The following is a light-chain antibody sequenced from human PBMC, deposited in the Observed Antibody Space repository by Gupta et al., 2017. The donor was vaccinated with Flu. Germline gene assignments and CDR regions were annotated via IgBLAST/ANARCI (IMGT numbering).Light chain of an antibody. CDR2: AAS. CDR1: QNINSY. Sequence: SPSSLSASVGDRVTITCRASQNINSYLNWYQQKPGKAPKLLIYAASSLESGVPSRFSGSGSGTDFTLTISSLQPEDFATYYCQESYNTVTFGGGTKVEIK. J-gene: IGKJ4*01. CDR3: QESYNTVT. V-gene: IGKV1-39*01.